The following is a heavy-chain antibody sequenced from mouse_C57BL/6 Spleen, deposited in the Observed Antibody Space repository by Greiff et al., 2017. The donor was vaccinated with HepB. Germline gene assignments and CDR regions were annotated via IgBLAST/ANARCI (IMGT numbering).Heavy chain of an antibody. D-gene: IGHD6-2*01. CDR1: GFTFSDYY. Sequence: EVQVVESEGGLVQPGSSMKLSCTASGFTFSDYYMAWVRQVPEKGLEWVANINYDGSSTYYLDSLKSRFIISRDNAKNILYLQMSSLKSEDTATYYCARGDSLYAMDYWGQGTSVTVSS. CDR3: ARGDSLYAMDY. V-gene: IGHV5-16*01. CDR2: INYDGSST. J-gene: IGHJ4*01.